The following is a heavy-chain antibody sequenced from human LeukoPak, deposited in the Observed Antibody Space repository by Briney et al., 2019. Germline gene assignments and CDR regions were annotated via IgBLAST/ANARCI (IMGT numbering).Heavy chain of an antibody. J-gene: IGHJ4*02. V-gene: IGHV3-30*02. CDR1: GFVLSDYG. Sequence: PGRSLRLSCAASGFVLSDYGMHWVRQAPGKGLEWVSFIRYDGSTKYYADSVKGRFTISRDDSNNTLYLHMDSLTAEDSAIYYFAKLYLNAGADYWGQGTLVTVSS. CDR2: IRYDGSTK. CDR3: AKLYLNAGADY. D-gene: IGHD1-26*01.